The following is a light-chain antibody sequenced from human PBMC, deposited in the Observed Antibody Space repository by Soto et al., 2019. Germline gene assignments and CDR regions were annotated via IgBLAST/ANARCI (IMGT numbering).Light chain of an antibody. CDR1: SSDVGSYNL. CDR3: CSYTGTTTYV. V-gene: IGLV2-23*01. Sequence: QSALTQPASVSGSPGQSITISCTGTSSDVGSYNLVSWYQQLPGQGPKLLIYEGGKRPSGVSNRFSDSNSGNTASLTISGLQAEDEADYYCCSYTGTTTYVFGTGTKVTVL. J-gene: IGLJ1*01. CDR2: EGG.